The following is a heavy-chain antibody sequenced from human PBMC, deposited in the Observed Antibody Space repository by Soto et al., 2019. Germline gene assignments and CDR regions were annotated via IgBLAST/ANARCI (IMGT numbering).Heavy chain of an antibody. V-gene: IGHV3-21*01. CDR1: GFTFSSYS. CDR3: TRELSPRYYFVSSADDAFDV. CDR2: ISSRSTFM. D-gene: IGHD3-22*01. Sequence: EVQLVESGGGLVKPGGSLRLSCEASGFTFSSYSVNWVRQAPGKGLEWVSSISSRSTFMYYADSVKGRFTISRDNAKNSLYLQMNSLRAEDTAVYFCTRELSPRYYFVSSADDAFDVWGQGTMVTVSS. J-gene: IGHJ3*01.